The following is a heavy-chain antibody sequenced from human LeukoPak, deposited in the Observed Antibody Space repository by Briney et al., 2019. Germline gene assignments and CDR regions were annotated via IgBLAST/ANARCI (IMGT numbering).Heavy chain of an antibody. Sequence: PSETLSLTCTVSGGSISSGGYYWSWIRQHPGKGLEWIGYIYHSGSTYYNPSLKSRVTISVDTSKNQFSLKLSSVTAADTAVYYCARVESRGSGSYSGINWFDPWGQGTLVTVSS. CDR2: IYHSGST. CDR1: GGSISSGGYY. J-gene: IGHJ5*02. CDR3: ARVESRGSGSYSGINWFDP. D-gene: IGHD3-10*01. V-gene: IGHV4-31*03.